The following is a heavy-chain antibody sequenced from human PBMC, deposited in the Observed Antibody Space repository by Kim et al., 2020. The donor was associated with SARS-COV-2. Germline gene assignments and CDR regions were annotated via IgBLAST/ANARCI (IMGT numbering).Heavy chain of an antibody. V-gene: IGHV3-21*01. J-gene: IGHJ6*02. CDR3: ASNGGSSSWSTYYYYGMDV. D-gene: IGHD6-13*01. CDR1: GFTFSSYS. CDR2: ISSSSSYI. Sequence: GGSLRLSCAASGFTFSSYSMNWVRQAPGKGLEWVSSISSSSSYIYYADSVKGRFTISRDNAKNSLYLQMNSLRAEDTAVYYCASNGGSSSWSTYYYYGMDVWGQGTTVTVSS.